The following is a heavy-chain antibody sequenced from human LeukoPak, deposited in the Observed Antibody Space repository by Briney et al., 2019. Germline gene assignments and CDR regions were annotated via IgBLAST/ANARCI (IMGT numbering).Heavy chain of an antibody. J-gene: IGHJ6*03. CDR1: GYTFTNYD. CDR3: ARGPTYDLWSGDSYSYYYMDV. CDR2: MNPNSGNT. Sequence: GASVKVSCKASGYTFTNYDINWVRQATGQGFEWMGWMNPNSGNTGSAQKFQGRVMMTRDISISTAYMELSSLRSEDTAVYYCARGPTYDLWSGDSYSYYYMDVWGKGTTVAVSS. D-gene: IGHD3-3*01. V-gene: IGHV1-8*01.